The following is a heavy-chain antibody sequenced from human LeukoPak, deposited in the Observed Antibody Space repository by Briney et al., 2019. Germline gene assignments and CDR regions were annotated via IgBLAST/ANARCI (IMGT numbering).Heavy chain of an antibody. Sequence: TSETLSLTCTVSGGSIGSSTYYWSWIRQPPGKGLEWIGEINHSGSTNYNPSLKSRVTISVDTSKNQFSLKLSSVTAADTAVYYCARLQWIVVVPAAKGPNWFDPWGQGTLVTVSS. CDR1: GGSIGSSTYY. CDR3: ARLQWIVVVPAAKGPNWFDP. CDR2: INHSGST. V-gene: IGHV4-39*07. D-gene: IGHD2-2*01. J-gene: IGHJ5*02.